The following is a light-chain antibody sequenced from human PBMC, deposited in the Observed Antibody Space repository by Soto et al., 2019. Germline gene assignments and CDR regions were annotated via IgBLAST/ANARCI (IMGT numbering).Light chain of an antibody. CDR3: YSYAGTYTQWV. V-gene: IGLV2-11*01. J-gene: IGLJ3*02. Sequence: QSALTQPRSVSGSPGQSVTISCTGTSSAVGGYNYVSWYQQHPGKAPKLVIYDVSKRPSGVPDRFSGSKSGNTASLTVSGLQAEDEADYSCYSYAGTYTQWVFGGGTKVTVL. CDR1: SSAVGGYNY. CDR2: DVS.